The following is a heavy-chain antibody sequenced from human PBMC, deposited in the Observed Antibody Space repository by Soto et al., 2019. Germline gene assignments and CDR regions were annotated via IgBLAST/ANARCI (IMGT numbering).Heavy chain of an antibody. CDR3: AKENRDYDFWSGSYSWYFPH. V-gene: IGHV3-23*01. Sequence: GGSLRLSCAASGFTFSSYAMSWVRQAPGKGLEWVSAISGSGGSTYYADSVKGRFTISRDNSKNTLYLQMNSLRAEDTAVYYCAKENRDYDFWSGSYSWYFPHWGQGTLVTVSS. CDR2: ISGSGGST. J-gene: IGHJ1*01. D-gene: IGHD3-3*01. CDR1: GFTFSSYA.